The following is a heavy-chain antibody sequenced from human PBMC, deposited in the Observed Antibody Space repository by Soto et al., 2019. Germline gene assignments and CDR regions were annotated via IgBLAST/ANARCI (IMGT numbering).Heavy chain of an antibody. CDR1: GFTFSSYW. D-gene: IGHD5-12*01. Sequence: EVQLVESGGGLVQPGGSLRLSCAASGFTFSSYWMHWCRQAPGKGLVWVSRINSDGSSTTDAASVKGRFTISRDNAKNTLYLQMNSLRSEDTAVYYCVRVPTGGYAFSLDDYWGQGTLVTFSS. CDR2: INSDGSST. CDR3: VRVPTGGYAFSLDDY. J-gene: IGHJ4*02. V-gene: IGHV3-74*01.